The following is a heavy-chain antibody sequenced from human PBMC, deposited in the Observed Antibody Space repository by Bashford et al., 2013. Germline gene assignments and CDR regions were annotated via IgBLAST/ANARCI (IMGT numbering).Heavy chain of an antibody. CDR3: ARDRLYTFDF. Sequence: VASVKVSCKASGYTFTNYGISWVRQAPGKGLEWMGWISAKSGDTKYAQNIQGRVTLTTDTSTRTAYMELRSLTSDDTAIYYCARDRLYTFDFWGQGTLVTVSS. J-gene: IGHJ4*02. CDR2: ISAKSGDT. D-gene: IGHD2-2*02. CDR1: GYTFTNYG. V-gene: IGHV1-18*01.